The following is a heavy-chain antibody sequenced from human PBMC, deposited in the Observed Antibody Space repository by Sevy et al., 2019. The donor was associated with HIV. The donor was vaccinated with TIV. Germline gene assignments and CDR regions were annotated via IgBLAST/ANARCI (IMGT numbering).Heavy chain of an antibody. CDR1: GTSISGYY. CDR3: ARAYSNYYYAMDV. V-gene: IGHV4-59*01. J-gene: IGHJ6*02. Sequence: SETLSLTCTVSGTSISGYYWSWIRQPPGKGLEWIGYFYYSGRSDYNPSLKSRVTISEDTSKNQFSLKLSSVTAADTAVYYCARAYSNYYYAMDVWGQGTTVTVSS. CDR2: FYYSGRS. D-gene: IGHD4-4*01.